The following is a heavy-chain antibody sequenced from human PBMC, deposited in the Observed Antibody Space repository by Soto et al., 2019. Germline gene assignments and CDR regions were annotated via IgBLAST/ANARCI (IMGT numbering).Heavy chain of an antibody. D-gene: IGHD5-12*01. Sequence: QVQLVESGGGVVQPGRSLRLSCAASGFTFSSYAMHWVRQAPGKGLEWVAVISYDGSNKYYADSVKGRFTISRDNSKNTLYLQMNSLRAEDTAVYYCARTKRWLQLGAFDLWGQGTMVTVSS. CDR3: ARTKRWLQLGAFDL. CDR2: ISYDGSNK. CDR1: GFTFSSYA. V-gene: IGHV3-30-3*01. J-gene: IGHJ3*01.